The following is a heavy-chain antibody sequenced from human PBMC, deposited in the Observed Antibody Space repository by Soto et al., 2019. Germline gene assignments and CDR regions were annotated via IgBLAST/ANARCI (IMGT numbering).Heavy chain of an antibody. D-gene: IGHD2-15*01. CDR1: GGSISSGGYY. V-gene: IGHV4-31*03. J-gene: IGHJ2*01. CDR3: AREYGGNHKKYWYFDL. CDR2: IYYSGST. Sequence: QVQLQESGPGLVKPSQTLSLTCTVSGGSISSGGYYWSWIRQHPGKGLEWIGYIYYSGSTYYNPSLKSRVTISVDTSKNQFSLKLSSVTAADTAVYYCAREYGGNHKKYWYFDLWGRGTLVTVSS.